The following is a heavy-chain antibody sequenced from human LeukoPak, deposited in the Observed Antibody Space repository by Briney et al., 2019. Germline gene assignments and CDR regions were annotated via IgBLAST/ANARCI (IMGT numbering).Heavy chain of an antibody. CDR3: ARGSQGVWFGESYYYYGMDV. Sequence: SETLSLTCTVSGGSISSYYGRWIRQPPGKGVEGVGYIYYSGSTNYNPSLKRRVSISVDTSKNQFSLKLSSVTAADTAVYYCARGSQGVWFGESYYYYGMDVWGQGTTVTVSS. CDR2: IYYSGST. D-gene: IGHD3-10*01. CDR1: GGSISSYY. J-gene: IGHJ6*02. V-gene: IGHV4-59*01.